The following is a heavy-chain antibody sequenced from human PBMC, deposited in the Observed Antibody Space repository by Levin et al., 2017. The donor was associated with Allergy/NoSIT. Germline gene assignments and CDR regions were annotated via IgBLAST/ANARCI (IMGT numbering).Heavy chain of an antibody. CDR3: ARRGSSRMDQFAH. D-gene: IGHD2-2*03. CDR1: GFTFSDHS. Sequence: HPGGSLRLSCAVSGFTFSDHSMDWVRQAPGKGLEWIGRSRRKANNYTTEYAPSVKGRFTVSRDDSQNSLFLQMNSLKSDDTAVYYCARRGSSRMDQFAHWGEGTLVTVSS. CDR2: SRRKANNYTT. J-gene: IGHJ4*02. V-gene: IGHV3-72*01.